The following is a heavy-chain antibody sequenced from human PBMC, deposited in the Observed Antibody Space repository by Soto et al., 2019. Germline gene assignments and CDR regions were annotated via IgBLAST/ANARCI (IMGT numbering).Heavy chain of an antibody. Sequence: QLQLQESGPGLVKPSETLSLTCTVSGGSISSSSYYWGWIRQPPGKGLEWIGSIYYSGSTYYNPALKSRVTTSVDASKNQFALKMRSVTAADTAVYYCARQRYSSSPPGGGMAVWGQGTTVTVSS. CDR3: ARQRYSSSPPGGGMAV. CDR2: IYYSGST. V-gene: IGHV4-39*01. CDR1: GGSISSSSYY. J-gene: IGHJ6*02. D-gene: IGHD6-13*01.